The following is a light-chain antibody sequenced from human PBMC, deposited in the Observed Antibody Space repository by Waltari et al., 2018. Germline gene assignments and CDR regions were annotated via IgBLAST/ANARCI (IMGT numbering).Light chain of an antibody. V-gene: IGLV1-47*02. J-gene: IGLJ3*02. CDR3: AAWDDSLSGHWV. CDR2: SNK. Sequence: QSVLTQPTSASGTPGQRVTISCSGSRSNIGSNYVYWSQHLPGTAPKLLIDSNKKRPSGVPYRFSGSKSGTSASLAISGLRSEDEADYDCAAWDDSLSGHWVFGGGTKLTVL. CDR1: RSNIGSNY.